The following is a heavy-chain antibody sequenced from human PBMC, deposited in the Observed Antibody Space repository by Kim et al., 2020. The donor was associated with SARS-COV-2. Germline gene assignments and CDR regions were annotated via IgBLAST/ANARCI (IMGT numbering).Heavy chain of an antibody. Sequence: GGSLRLSCAASGFTFSCCAMHWVRQAPCKGLEWVAVIWFDGSNINYADSVKGRFTISRDNSQNTLYLQMNCLRAEDTAVYDCAREFDYYDTTALDYFDFWGQGALVTVSS. CDR1: GFTFSCCA. D-gene: IGHD3-22*01. CDR2: IWFDGSNI. J-gene: IGHJ4*02. CDR3: AREFDYYDTTALDYFDF. V-gene: IGHV3-33*01.